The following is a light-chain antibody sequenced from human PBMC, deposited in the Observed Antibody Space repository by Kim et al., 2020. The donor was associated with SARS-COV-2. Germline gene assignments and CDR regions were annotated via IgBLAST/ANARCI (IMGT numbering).Light chain of an antibody. V-gene: IGKV2-28*01. CDR2: LGS. J-gene: IGKJ5*01. CDR1: QSLLHSNGYNY. Sequence: PASITCRSSQSLLHSNGYNYLDWYLQKPGQHPQLLIYLGSNRASGVPDRFSGSGSGTDFTLKISRVEAGDVGVYYCMQALQTPVTFGQGTRLEIK. CDR3: MQALQTPVT.